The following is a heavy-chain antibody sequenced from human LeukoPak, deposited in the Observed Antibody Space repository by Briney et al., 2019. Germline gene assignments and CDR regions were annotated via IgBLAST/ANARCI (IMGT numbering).Heavy chain of an antibody. D-gene: IGHD3-22*01. Sequence: GGSLRLSCAASGFTFSNAWMSWVRQAPGKGLEWVGRIKSKTDGGTTDYAAPVKGRFTISRDDSKNTLYLQMNSLKTEDTAVYYCARSYYYGGSSYYIDYWGQGTLVTVSS. CDR2: IKSKTDGGTT. CDR1: GFTFSNAW. CDR3: ARSYYYGGSSYYIDY. V-gene: IGHV3-15*01. J-gene: IGHJ4*02.